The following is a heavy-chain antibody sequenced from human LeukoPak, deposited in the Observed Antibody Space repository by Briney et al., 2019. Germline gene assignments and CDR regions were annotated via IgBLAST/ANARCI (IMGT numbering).Heavy chain of an antibody. CDR3: ARFRDQDWFDP. V-gene: IGHV4-39*07. CDR2: IYYSGIT. Sequence: SETLSLTCTVSGDSLSGSSYFWGWIRQTPGKGLEWIGNIYYSGITKYSPSLQSRVTVSVDTSKNQFSLKLNSMTAADTAVYYCARFRDQDWFDPWGQGTLVTVSS. CDR1: GDSLSGSSYF. D-gene: IGHD3-10*01. J-gene: IGHJ5*02.